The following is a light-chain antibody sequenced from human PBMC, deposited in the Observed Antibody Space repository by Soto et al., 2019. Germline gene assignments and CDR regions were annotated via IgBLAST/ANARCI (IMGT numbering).Light chain of an antibody. CDR3: CSLTTSHTYV. Sequence: QSLLTQPASVSGSPGQSITISCTGTSSDVGGYNFVSWYQQHPGKAPKLMIYHVTYRPSGVSNRYSGSKSGNSASLTISGLRADDEADYYCCSLTTSHTYVFGSGTKVTVL. CDR2: HVT. CDR1: SSDVGGYNF. V-gene: IGLV2-14*03. J-gene: IGLJ1*01.